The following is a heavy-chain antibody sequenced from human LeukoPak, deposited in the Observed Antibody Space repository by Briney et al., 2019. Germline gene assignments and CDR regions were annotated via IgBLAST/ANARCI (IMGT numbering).Heavy chain of an antibody. J-gene: IGHJ5*02. Sequence: GASVKVSCKVSGYTLTELSMHWVRQAPGQGLEWMGGIIPIFGTANYAQKFQGRVTITADKSTSTAYMELSSLRSEDTAVYYCARGALEVAGKEEYNWFDPWGQGTLVTVSS. CDR2: IIPIFGTA. D-gene: IGHD6-19*01. CDR3: ARGALEVAGKEEYNWFDP. V-gene: IGHV1-69*06. CDR1: GYTLTELS.